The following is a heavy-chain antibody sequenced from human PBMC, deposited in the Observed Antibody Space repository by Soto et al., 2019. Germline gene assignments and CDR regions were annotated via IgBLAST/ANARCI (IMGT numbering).Heavy chain of an antibody. V-gene: IGHV3-30*18. CDR1: GFTFSSYG. CDR3: VKDGSSGWPYYYGLDV. J-gene: IGHJ6*02. CDR2: ISYDGSNK. D-gene: IGHD6-19*01. Sequence: GGSLRLSSAASGFTFSSYGMHWVRQAPGKALEWVAVISYDGSNKYYADSVKGRFTISRDNSKNTLYLQMSSLRAEDTAVYYCVKDGSSGWPYYYGLDVWGQGTTVTVSS.